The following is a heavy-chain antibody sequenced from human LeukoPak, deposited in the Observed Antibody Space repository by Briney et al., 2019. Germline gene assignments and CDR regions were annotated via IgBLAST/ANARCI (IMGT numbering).Heavy chain of an antibody. CDR2: LLDSVNT. V-gene: IGHV4-59*11. Sequence: AETLSLTCTVSGGSISSHYWSWIRQPPGKGLEWIAYLLDSVNTKDNPSLQSRRTLSADTSQNQFSLRLSSVTAADTAVYYSEPLKRGSIYGYFDFWGQGIKVTASS. CDR1: GGSISSHY. CDR3: EPLKRGSIYGYFDF. D-gene: IGHD5-18*01. J-gene: IGHJ4*02.